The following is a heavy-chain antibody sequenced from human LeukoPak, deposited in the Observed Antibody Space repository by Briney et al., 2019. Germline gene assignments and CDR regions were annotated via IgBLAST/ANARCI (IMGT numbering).Heavy chain of an antibody. D-gene: IGHD3-10*01. CDR1: GGSFSGYY. V-gene: IGHV4-34*01. Sequence: PSETLSLTCAVYGGSFSGYYWSWIRQPPGKGLEWIGEINHSGSTNYNPSLKSRVAISVDTSKNQFSLKLSSVTAADTAVYYCARRLWFGDSYYMDVWGKGTTVTISS. CDR2: INHSGST. J-gene: IGHJ6*03. CDR3: ARRLWFGDSYYMDV.